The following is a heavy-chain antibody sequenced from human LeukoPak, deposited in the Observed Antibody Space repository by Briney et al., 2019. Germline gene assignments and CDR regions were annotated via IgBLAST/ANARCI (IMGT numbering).Heavy chain of an antibody. CDR1: GFTFDDNA. Sequence: PGRSLRLSCAASGFTFDDNAMHWVRQGPGKGLEWVSGISWNSDTIGYADSVKGRFTISRDNSKSMLYLQMNSLRAEDTAVYYCARGYSYGRFDYWGQGTLVTVSS. D-gene: IGHD5-18*01. J-gene: IGHJ4*02. CDR3: ARGYSYGRFDY. CDR2: ISWNSDTI. V-gene: IGHV3-9*01.